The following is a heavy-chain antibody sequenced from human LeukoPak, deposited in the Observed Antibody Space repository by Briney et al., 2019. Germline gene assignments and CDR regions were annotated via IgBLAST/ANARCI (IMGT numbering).Heavy chain of an antibody. CDR2: VYYSGIT. Sequence: SETLSLTCTVSGGTISTYYWNWIRQPPGKGLEWIGYVYYSGITNYNRSLKSRVTISVDTSKNQFSLRLKSVTAADTAMYYCARGGVLPTWDDRFDPWGQGTLVTVSS. V-gene: IGHV4-59*01. CDR1: GGTISTYY. CDR3: ARGGVLPTWDDRFDP. J-gene: IGHJ5*02. D-gene: IGHD2/OR15-2a*01.